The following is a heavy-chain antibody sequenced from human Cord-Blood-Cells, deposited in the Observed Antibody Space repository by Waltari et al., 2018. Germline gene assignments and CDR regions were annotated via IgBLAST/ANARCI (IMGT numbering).Heavy chain of an antibody. D-gene: IGHD2-15*01. CDR3: ARDKGHCSGGSCYYDY. V-gene: IGHV1-69*10. CDR1: GGTFSSYA. J-gene: IGHJ4*02. Sequence: QVQLVQSGAEVKKPGSSVKVSCKASGGTFSSYAISWVRQAPGQGLEWMGGIIPILGIANYAQKFQSRVTSTADKSTSTAYMELSSLRSEDTAVYYCARDKGHCSGGSCYYDYWGQGTLVTVSS. CDR2: IIPILGIA.